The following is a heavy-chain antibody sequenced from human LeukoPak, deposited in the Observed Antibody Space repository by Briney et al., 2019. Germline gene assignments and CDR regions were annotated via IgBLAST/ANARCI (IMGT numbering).Heavy chain of an antibody. CDR2: IYYSGST. CDR1: GGSISSGGYY. CDR3: ARGPRIYYDSSGYHILLGAFDI. Sequence: PSQTLSLTCTVSGGSISSGGYYWSWIRQHPGKGLEWIGYIYYSGSTYYNPSLKSRVTISVDTSKNQFSLKLSSVTAADTAVYYCARGPRIYYDSSGYHILLGAFDIWGQGTMVTVSS. D-gene: IGHD3-22*01. V-gene: IGHV4-31*03. J-gene: IGHJ3*02.